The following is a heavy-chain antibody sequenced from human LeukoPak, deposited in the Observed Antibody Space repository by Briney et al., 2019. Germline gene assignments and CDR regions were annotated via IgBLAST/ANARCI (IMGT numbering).Heavy chain of an antibody. Sequence: PGGSLRLSCAASGFTVSSNYMSWVRQAPGKGLEWVSVIYSGGSTYYADSVKGRFTISRDNAMDSLYLQMNSLRAEDTGVYYCAREQGGTGSYFLDSWGQGTLVTVAS. CDR1: GFTVSSNY. J-gene: IGHJ4*02. CDR3: AREQGGTGSYFLDS. CDR2: IYSGGST. D-gene: IGHD3-10*01. V-gene: IGHV3-53*01.